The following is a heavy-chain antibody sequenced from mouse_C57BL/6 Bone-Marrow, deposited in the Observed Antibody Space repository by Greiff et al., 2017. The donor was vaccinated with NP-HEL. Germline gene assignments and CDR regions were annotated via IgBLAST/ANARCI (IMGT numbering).Heavy chain of an antibody. CDR1: GYAFSSYW. J-gene: IGHJ4*01. CDR2: IYPGDGDT. Sequence: QVQLQQSGAELVKPGASVKISCKASGYAFSSYWMNWVKQRPGKGLEWIGQIYPGDGDTNYNGKFKGKATLTADKSSSTAYMQLSSMTPEDSAVYFCARSENWDDYAMDYWGQGTSVTVSS. V-gene: IGHV1-80*01. CDR3: ARSENWDDYAMDY. D-gene: IGHD4-1*01.